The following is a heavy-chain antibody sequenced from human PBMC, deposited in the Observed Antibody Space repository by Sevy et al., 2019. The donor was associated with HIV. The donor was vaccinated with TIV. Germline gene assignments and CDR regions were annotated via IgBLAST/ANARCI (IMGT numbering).Heavy chain of an antibody. CDR3: GGTGWGFDYYFYRIGR. CDR1: GGSFSGYY. Sequence: SETLSLTCAVYGGSFSGYYWSWIRQPPGKGLEWIGEINHSGSTNYNPSLKSRVTISVDTSKNQFSLKLSSVTAADTACDYRGGTGWGFDYYFYRIGRWGQGTTVTVSS. V-gene: IGHV4-34*01. J-gene: IGHJ6*01. CDR2: INHSGST. D-gene: IGHD3-16*01.